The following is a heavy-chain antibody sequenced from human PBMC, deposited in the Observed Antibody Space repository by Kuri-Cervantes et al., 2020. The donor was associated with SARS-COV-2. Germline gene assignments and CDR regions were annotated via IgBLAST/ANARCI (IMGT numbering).Heavy chain of an antibody. CDR1: GGSISSFY. CDR3: GRLGATKGSHYYGVDV. CDR2: FYYGDVT. V-gene: IGHV4-59*01. D-gene: IGHD1-26*01. Sequence: GSLRLSCTVSGGSISSFYWSWIRQSPGKGLEWIAYFYYGDVTNYNPSLKSRVTVSVDTSKNQLSLRLSSVTAADTAVYYCGRLGATKGSHYYGVDVWGQGTTVTVSS. J-gene: IGHJ6*02.